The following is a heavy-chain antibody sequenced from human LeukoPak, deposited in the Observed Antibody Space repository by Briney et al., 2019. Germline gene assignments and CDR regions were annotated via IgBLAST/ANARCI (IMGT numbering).Heavy chain of an antibody. V-gene: IGHV3-48*03. CDR1: GFTFSIYE. J-gene: IGHJ5*02. CDR3: ARDRGYSYGWFDP. CDR2: IGSSDSTT. Sequence: PGGSLRLSCVASGFTFSIYEMNWVRQSPGKGLEWLSYIGSSDSTTHYADSVKGRFSISRDNAKNSLYLQMNSLRAEDTAVYYCARDRGYSYGWFDPWGQGTLVTVSS. D-gene: IGHD5-18*01.